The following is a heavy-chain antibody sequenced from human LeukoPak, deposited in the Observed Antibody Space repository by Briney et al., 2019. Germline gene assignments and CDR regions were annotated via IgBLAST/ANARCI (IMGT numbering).Heavy chain of an antibody. CDR2: IYYSGST. V-gene: IGHV4-30-4*01. Sequence: SETLSLTCTVSGGSISSGDYYWSWIRQPPGKVLELIGYIYYSGSTYYDPSLKSRVTISIQTSKNQFSLKLTSVTAADTAVYYCAGDYGDLLTGIRFDTWGQGTLVTVSS. CDR3: AGDYGDLLTGIRFDT. CDR1: GGSISSGDYY. J-gene: IGHJ5*02. D-gene: IGHD4-17*01.